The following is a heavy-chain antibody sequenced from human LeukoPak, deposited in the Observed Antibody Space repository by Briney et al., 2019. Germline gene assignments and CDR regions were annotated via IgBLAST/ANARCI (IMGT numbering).Heavy chain of an antibody. CDR3: GRVIVNHYYAMDV. J-gene: IGHJ6*02. V-gene: IGHV3-66*01. CDR1: GFTVSSDY. Sequence: GGSLRLSCAASGFTVSSDYMSWVRQAPGKGLEWVSIIYTGGTTHYAGSVKGRFTISRDNSKSTVSLQMNSLRAEDTAIYYCGRVIVNHYYAMDVWGQGTAVTVSS. CDR2: IYTGGTT. D-gene: IGHD2-15*01.